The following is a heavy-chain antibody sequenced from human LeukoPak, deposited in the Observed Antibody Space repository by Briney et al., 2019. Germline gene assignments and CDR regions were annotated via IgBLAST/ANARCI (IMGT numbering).Heavy chain of an antibody. CDR2: ISGSGGST. D-gene: IGHD2-2*01. CDR1: GLTFSSYA. V-gene: IGHV3-23*01. Sequence: GGSLRLSCAASGLTFSSYAMSWVRQAPGKGLEWVSAISGSGGSTYYADSVKGRFTISRDNSKNTLYLQMNSLRAEDTAVYYCAKDLVVSYQLLLAVDYWGQGTLVTVSS. J-gene: IGHJ4*02. CDR3: AKDLVVSYQLLLAVDY.